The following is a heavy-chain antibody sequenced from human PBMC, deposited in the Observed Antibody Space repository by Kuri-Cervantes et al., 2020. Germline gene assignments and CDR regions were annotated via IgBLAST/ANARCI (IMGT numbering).Heavy chain of an antibody. V-gene: IGHV3-48*03. CDR2: ISSSGSTI. D-gene: IGHD3-3*01. CDR1: GFTSSSYE. J-gene: IGHJ4*02. Sequence: GESLKISCAASGFTSSSYEMNWVRQAPGKGLEWVSYISSSGSTIYYADSVKGRFTISRDNAKNSLYLQMNSLRAEDTAVYYCARDWSHAPFDYWGQGTLVTVSS. CDR3: ARDWSHAPFDY.